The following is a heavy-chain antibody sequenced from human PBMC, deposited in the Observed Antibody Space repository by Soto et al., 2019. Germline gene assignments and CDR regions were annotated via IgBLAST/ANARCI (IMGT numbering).Heavy chain of an antibody. CDR1: GGTFSPYT. D-gene: IGHD3-3*01. J-gene: IGHJ4*02. Sequence: QVQLVQSGAEVKKPGSSVKVSCKASGGTFSPYTINWVRQAPGQGLEWMGRIIPFHGVTNYAQKFQARVTITADKSTSTAYMELTGLRFQDTSMYYCTRDWEITVSTCSLGGFWGRVTLVTVSS. V-gene: IGHV1-69*08. CDR2: IIPFHGVT. CDR3: TRDWEITVSTCSLGGF.